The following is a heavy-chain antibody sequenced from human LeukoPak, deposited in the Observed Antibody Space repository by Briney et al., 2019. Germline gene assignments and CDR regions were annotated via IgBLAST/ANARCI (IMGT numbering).Heavy chain of an antibody. CDR2: IYTSGTT. CDR1: GGSISSYY. J-gene: IGHJ3*02. CDR3: ALRGLYCSASTCGGALHI. D-gene: IGHD2-15*01. V-gene: IGHV4-4*07. Sequence: SETLSLTCTVSGGSISSYYWTWIRQPARKGPEWIGRIYTSGTTNYNPSLKSRVTMSVDTSKGQLSLKLTSVTAADAAVYYCALRGLYCSASTCGGALHIWGQGTMVTVSS.